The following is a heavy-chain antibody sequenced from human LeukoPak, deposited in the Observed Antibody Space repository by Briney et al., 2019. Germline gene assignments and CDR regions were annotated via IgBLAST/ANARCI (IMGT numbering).Heavy chain of an antibody. CDR3: ARAGFTFSDYFGSFFDY. CDR1: GFTFRSYE. J-gene: IGHJ4*02. CDR2: LSSSGSAF. V-gene: IGHV3-48*03. D-gene: IGHD3-10*01. Sequence: GGSLRLSCEDSGFTFRSYEMNWVRQAPGKGLEWIAYLSSSGSAFSYADSVKGRFTISRDNAKNSLYLQMNSLRADDTAVYYCARAGFTFSDYFGSFFDYWGQGTLVTVSS.